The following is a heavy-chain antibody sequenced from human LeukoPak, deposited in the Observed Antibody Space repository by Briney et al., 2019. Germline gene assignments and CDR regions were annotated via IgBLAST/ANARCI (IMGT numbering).Heavy chain of an antibody. D-gene: IGHD3-22*01. CDR2: IIPIFGTA. J-gene: IGHJ6*02. CDR1: GGTFSSYA. V-gene: IGHV1-69*13. CDR3: ARDQVSGYYDSSGYYYYYGMDV. Sequence: SVKVSCKASGGTFSSYAISWVRQAPGQGLEWMGGIIPIFGTANYAQKFQGRVTITADESTSTAYMELSSLRSEDTAVYYCARDQVSGYYDSSGYYYYYGMDVWGQGTTVTVSS.